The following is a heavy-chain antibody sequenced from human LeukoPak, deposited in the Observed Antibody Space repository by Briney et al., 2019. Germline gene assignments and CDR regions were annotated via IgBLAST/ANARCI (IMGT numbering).Heavy chain of an antibody. Sequence: GGSLRLSCAASGFTFSSYSMNWVRQAPGKGLEWVSSISSSSSYIYYADSVKGRFTISRDNAKNSLYLQMNSLRAEDTAVYYCARDSLGDTLTGYYHDAFDIWGQGTMVTVSS. V-gene: IGHV3-21*01. CDR1: GFTFSSYS. CDR2: ISSSSSYI. CDR3: ARDSLGDTLTGYYHDAFDI. J-gene: IGHJ3*02. D-gene: IGHD3-9*01.